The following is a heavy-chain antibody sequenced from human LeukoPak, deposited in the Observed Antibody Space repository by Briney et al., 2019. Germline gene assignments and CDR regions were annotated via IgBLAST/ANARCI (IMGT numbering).Heavy chain of an antibody. CDR3: ARDRNQLEPDAFDI. V-gene: IGHV3-48*01. CDR1: GFTFSSYS. CDR2: ISSSSSTI. Sequence: GGSLRLSCAASGFTFSSYSMNWVRQAPGKGLEWVSYISSSSSTIYYAGSVKGRFTISRDKAKNSLYLQMNSLRAEDTAVYYCARDRNQLEPDAFDIWGQGTMVTVSS. D-gene: IGHD1-1*01. J-gene: IGHJ3*02.